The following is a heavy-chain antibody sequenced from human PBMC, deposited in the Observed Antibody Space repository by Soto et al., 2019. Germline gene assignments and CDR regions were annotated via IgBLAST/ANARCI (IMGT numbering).Heavy chain of an antibody. D-gene: IGHD1-26*01. Sequence: VQLLESGGGLVQPGGSLTLSCAASRFTFSDFAMSWVRQAPGKGLAWVSSIGGTGSDTYYADSVKGRFTISRDNSRNTLFLQMDNLRDEDTAVYYCAKDAVPYNGKWDWFDSWGQGTLVTVSS. V-gene: IGHV3-23*01. CDR3: AKDAVPYNGKWDWFDS. J-gene: IGHJ5*01. CDR1: RFTFSDFA. CDR2: IGGTGSDT.